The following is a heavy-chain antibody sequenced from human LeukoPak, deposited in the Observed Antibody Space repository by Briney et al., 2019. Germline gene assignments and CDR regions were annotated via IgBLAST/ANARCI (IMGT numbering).Heavy chain of an antibody. CDR1: GGSFSGYY. V-gene: IGHV4-34*01. CDR2: INHSGST. J-gene: IGHJ3*02. Sequence: PSETLSLTCAVYGGSFSGYYWSWIRQPPGKGLEWIGEINHSGSTNYNPSLKSRVTISVDTSKNQFSLKLSSVTAADTAVYYCARVLRRYYYDSSGYYHDAFDIWGQGTMVTVSS. CDR3: ARVLRRYYYDSSGYYHDAFDI. D-gene: IGHD3-22*01.